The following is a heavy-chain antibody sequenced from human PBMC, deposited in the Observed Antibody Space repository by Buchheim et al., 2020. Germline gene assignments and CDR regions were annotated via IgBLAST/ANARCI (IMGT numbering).Heavy chain of an antibody. CDR1: GGSISSGDYY. Sequence: QVQLQESGPGLVKPSQTLSLTCTVSGGSISSGDYYWSWIRQPPGKGLEWIGYIYYSGSTYYNPSLKSRVTISVDTSKNQFSLKLSSVTAADTAVYYCARGRDFWSGYYTSYYYYGMDVWGQGTT. V-gene: IGHV4-30-4*01. D-gene: IGHD3-3*01. J-gene: IGHJ6*02. CDR3: ARGRDFWSGYYTSYYYYGMDV. CDR2: IYYSGST.